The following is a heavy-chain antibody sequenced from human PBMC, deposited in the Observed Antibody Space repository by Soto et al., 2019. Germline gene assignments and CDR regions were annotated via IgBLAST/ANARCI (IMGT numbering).Heavy chain of an antibody. CDR1: GFTFSSYA. V-gene: IGHV3-23*01. D-gene: IGHD3-10*01. Sequence: PGGSLRLSCAASGFTFSSYATSWVRQAPGKGLEWVSAISGSGGSTYYADSVKGRFTISRDNSKNTLYLQMNSLRAEDTAVYYCAKVAAITMVRGVIPRHPTINWFDPWGQGTLVTVSS. J-gene: IGHJ5*02. CDR2: ISGSGGST. CDR3: AKVAAITMVRGVIPRHPTINWFDP.